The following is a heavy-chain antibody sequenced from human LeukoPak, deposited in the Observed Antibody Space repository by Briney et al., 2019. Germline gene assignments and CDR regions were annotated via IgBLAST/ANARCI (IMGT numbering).Heavy chain of an antibody. CDR1: GYSFTNYW. CDR3: ARTGYTSRWAIDY. CDR2: IYPGDSDT. D-gene: IGHD6-13*01. J-gene: IGHJ4*02. V-gene: IGHV5-51*01. Sequence: GESLKISCVGSGYSFTNYWIGWVRQMPGRGLEWMGIIYPGDSDTRYSPSFQGQVTISADKSISTAYLQWSSLKASDTAMYYCARTGYTSRWAIDYWGQGTLVTVSS.